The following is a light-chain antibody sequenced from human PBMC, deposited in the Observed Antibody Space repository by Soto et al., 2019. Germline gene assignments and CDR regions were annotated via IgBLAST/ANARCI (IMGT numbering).Light chain of an antibody. V-gene: IGKV3-11*01. Sequence: EIVLTQSPATLSLSPGERATLSCRASQSVSSYLAWYQQKPGQAPRLLIYDASNRATGIPARFSGSGSGTDFTLTISSLEPEDFAVYYCQQRSLLITFGQGTRLEI. CDR3: QQRSLLIT. CDR1: QSVSSY. CDR2: DAS. J-gene: IGKJ5*01.